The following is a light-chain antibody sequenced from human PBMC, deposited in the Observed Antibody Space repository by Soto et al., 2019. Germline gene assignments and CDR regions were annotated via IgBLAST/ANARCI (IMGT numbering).Light chain of an antibody. Sequence: DIQLTQSPSFLSASVGDRVTIXXRASQDISDYLAWYQQRPGKAPKXLIYAASTLQSGVPSRFSGSGSGTEFTLTISSLQPEDFATYSCQQLNSYPLTFGGGTKVDIK. V-gene: IGKV1-9*01. CDR2: AAS. J-gene: IGKJ4*01. CDR3: QQLNSYPLT. CDR1: QDISDY.